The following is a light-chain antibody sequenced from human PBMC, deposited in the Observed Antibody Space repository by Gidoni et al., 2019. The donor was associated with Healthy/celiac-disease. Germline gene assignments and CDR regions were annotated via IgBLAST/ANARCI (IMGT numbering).Light chain of an antibody. Sequence: IQMTQSPSSLSASVGDRVTITCRASQSISSYLNWYQQEPGKAPKLLIYAASSLQSGVPSRLSGSGYGKDLTLNISSLQPEDSATYYGQQSYSTLMGSFGQGTKVEIK. J-gene: IGKJ2*04. CDR2: AAS. V-gene: IGKV1-39*01. CDR1: QSISSY. CDR3: QQSYSTLMGS.